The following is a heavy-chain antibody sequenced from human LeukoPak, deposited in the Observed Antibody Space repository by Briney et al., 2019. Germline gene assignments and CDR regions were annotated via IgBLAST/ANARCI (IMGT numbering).Heavy chain of an antibody. CDR2: ISPYSDVT. V-gene: IGHV1-2*02. Sequence: ASVKVSCKASGYTFTDHFVHWLRQAPGQGLEYMGWISPYSDVTNYAQKFQGRVTMARDTSISTAYLELSSLRSDDTAVYFCARDHYHKIHSVMVTAPDYWGQGTLVIVSS. D-gene: IGHD2-21*02. CDR3: ARDHYHKIHSVMVTAPDY. J-gene: IGHJ4*02. CDR1: GYTFTDHF.